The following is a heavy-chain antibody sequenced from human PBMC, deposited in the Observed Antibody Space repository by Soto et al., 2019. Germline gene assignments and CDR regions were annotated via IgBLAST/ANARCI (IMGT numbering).Heavy chain of an antibody. V-gene: IGHV1-69*06. CDR3: ASSRDTAMVTSYYYYGMDV. D-gene: IGHD5-18*01. CDR2: IIPIFGTA. CDR1: GGTFSSYA. Sequence: SVKVSCQATGGTFSSYAISWVRQAPGQGLEWMGGIIPIFGTAKYAQKFQGRVTITADKSTSTAYMELSSLRSEDTAGYYCASSRDTAMVTSYYYYGMDVWGQGTTVTVSS. J-gene: IGHJ6*02.